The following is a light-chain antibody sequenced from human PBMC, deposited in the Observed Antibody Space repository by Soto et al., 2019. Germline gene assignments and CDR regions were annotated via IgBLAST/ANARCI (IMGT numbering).Light chain of an antibody. J-gene: IGKJ1*01. V-gene: IGKV1-27*01. CDR1: QGINNY. Sequence: DIQMTQSPSSLSASVGDRVTITCRASQGINNYLAWYQQKPGKVPKLLIEAASVLQSGVTSRFSGSGSGTDFTLTISRLQPEDVAIYYCQKYNSAPWTFGQGTKVEIK. CDR2: AAS. CDR3: QKYNSAPWT.